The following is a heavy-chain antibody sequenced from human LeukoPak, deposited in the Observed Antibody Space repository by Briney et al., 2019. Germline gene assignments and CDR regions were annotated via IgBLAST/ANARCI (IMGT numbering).Heavy chain of an antibody. CDR1: GFTFSSYS. V-gene: IGHV3-21*06. CDR3: ARGQTLTF. CDR2: ISSSSSYI. Sequence: GGSLRLSCAASGFTFSSYSMNWVRQAPGKGLEWVSSISSSSSYIYYADSVKGRFTISRDNAKNALYLQMNSLRAEDTGVYFCARGQTLTFWGQGTLVTVSS. J-gene: IGHJ4*02.